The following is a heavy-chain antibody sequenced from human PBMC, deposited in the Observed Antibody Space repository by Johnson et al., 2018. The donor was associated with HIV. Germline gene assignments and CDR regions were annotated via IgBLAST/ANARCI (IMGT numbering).Heavy chain of an antibody. V-gene: IGHV3-NL1*01. D-gene: IGHD1-26*01. CDR3: ASSAGGSFFWDAFDI. CDR1: GFTFSDYG. Sequence: QMQLVESGGGVVQPGGSLRLSCAASGFTFSDYGIHWVRQVPGKGLEWVSAISGSGGSTYYADSVKGRFTISRDNSKNTLYLQMNSLRAEDTAVYYCASSAGGSFFWDAFDIWGQGTMVTVSS. J-gene: IGHJ3*02. CDR2: ISGSGGST.